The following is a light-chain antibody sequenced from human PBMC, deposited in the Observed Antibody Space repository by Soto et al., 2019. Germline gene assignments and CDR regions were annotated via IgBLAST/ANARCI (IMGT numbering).Light chain of an antibody. CDR2: SAS. CDR3: QMYITVPAT. CDR1: PGIVNS. Sequence: DIQMTQSPPSLSASVGDRVTITCRSSPGIVNSLAWYQQKPGTVPKLLIYSASTLQSGVPSRFSGSGSGTDVTLPISSLPDEDVAAYYGQMYITVPATLCRGKRLEI. V-gene: IGKV1-27*01. J-gene: IGKJ5*01.